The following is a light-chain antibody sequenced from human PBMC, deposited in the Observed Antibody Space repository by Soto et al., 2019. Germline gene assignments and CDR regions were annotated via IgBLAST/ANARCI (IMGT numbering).Light chain of an antibody. CDR1: QRVSSY. V-gene: IGKV3-11*01. CDR3: QQRSNWPPRYT. J-gene: IGKJ2*01. CDR2: DAS. Sequence: EIVLTQSPATLSFSPGERATLSCRASQRVSSYLAWYQQKPGQAPRLLIYDASNRATGIPARFSGSGSGTDFTLTISSLEPEDFAVYYCQQRSNWPPRYTFGQGTKLEIK.